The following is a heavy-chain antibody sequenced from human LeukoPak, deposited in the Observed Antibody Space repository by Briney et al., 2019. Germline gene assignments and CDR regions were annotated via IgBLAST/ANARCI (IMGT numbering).Heavy chain of an antibody. CDR3: ARVGIVVAYAFDI. D-gene: IGHD2-2*01. CDR1: GGTFSSYA. V-gene: IGHV1-69*05. Sequence: ASVKVSCKASGGTFSSYAISWVRQAPGQGLEWMGGIIPIFGTANYAQKFQGRVTITTDESTSTAYMELSSLRSEDTAVYYCARVGIVVAYAFDIWGQGTMVAVSS. CDR2: IIPIFGTA. J-gene: IGHJ3*02.